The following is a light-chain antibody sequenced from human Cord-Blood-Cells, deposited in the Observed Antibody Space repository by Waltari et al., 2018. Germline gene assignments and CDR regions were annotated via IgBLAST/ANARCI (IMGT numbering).Light chain of an antibody. J-gene: IGLJ3*02. Sequence: NFMLTQPHSVSESPGKTVTISCTRSSGSIASNYVQWYQQRPGSSPTTVIYEDNQRPSGVPDRFSGSIDSSSNSASLTISGLKTEDEADYYCQSYDSSNWVF. V-gene: IGLV6-57*01. CDR3: QSYDSSNWV. CDR1: SGSIASNY. CDR2: EDN.